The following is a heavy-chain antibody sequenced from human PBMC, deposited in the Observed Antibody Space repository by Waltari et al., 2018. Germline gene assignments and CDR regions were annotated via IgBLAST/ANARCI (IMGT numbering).Heavy chain of an antibody. CDR2: IIPIFGTA. V-gene: IGHV1-69*05. CDR3: ARATTNYDFWSGPMEG. CDR1: GGTFSSYA. D-gene: IGHD3-3*01. Sequence: QVQLVQSGAEVKKPGSSVKVSCKASGGTFSSYAISWVRQAPGQGLEWMGGIIPIFGTANYAQKCQGRVTITTDESTSTAYMGLSSLRSEDTAVYYCARATTNYDFWSGPMEGWGQGTLVTVSS. J-gene: IGHJ4*02.